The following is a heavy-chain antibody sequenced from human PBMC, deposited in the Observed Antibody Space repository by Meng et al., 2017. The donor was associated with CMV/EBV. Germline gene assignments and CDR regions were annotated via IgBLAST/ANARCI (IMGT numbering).Heavy chain of an antibody. CDR3: ARGVGGWFDP. V-gene: IGHV4-34*01. CDR1: GGSFSGYY. CDR2: INHSGST. Sequence: QVQLQRGGAGLLKPSETLSLTCAVYGGSFSGYYWSWIRQPPGKGLEWIGEINHSGSTNYNPSLKSRVTISVDTSKNQFSLKLSSVTAADTAVYYCARGVGGWFDPWGQGTLVTVSS. J-gene: IGHJ5*02. D-gene: IGHD1-26*01.